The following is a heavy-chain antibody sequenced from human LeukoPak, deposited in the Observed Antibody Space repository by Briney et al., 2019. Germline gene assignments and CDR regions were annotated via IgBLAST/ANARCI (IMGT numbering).Heavy chain of an antibody. J-gene: IGHJ4*02. CDR3: ARARRGSGGSCYFDY. V-gene: IGHV4-4*09. D-gene: IGHD2-15*01. Sequence: SETLSLTCTVSGGSISNYHWSWIRQPPGKGLEWIGYIYDSGSSKYNPSLKSRVTISVDTSKNQFSLKLSSVTAADTAVYYCARARRGSGGSCYFDYWGQGTLVTVSS. CDR2: IYDSGSS. CDR1: GGSISNYH.